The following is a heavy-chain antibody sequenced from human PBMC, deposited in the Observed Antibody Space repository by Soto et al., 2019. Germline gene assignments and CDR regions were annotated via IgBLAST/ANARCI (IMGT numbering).Heavy chain of an antibody. CDR1: GYTFTKYG. Sequence: GASVKVSCKASGYTFTKYGISWVRQAPGQGLEWMGWISGYNGNTNYAQKYQGRITMTIDKSTTTAYMELGSLTSDDTAVYYCAAEVSADRAFDIWGQGTMVTVSS. V-gene: IGHV1-18*01. J-gene: IGHJ3*02. CDR2: ISGYNGNT. CDR3: AAEVSADRAFDI.